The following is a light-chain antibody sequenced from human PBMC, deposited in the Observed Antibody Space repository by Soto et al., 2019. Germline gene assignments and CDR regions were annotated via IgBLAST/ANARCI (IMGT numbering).Light chain of an antibody. CDR2: GAS. J-gene: IGKJ1*01. CDR1: QSVSSY. V-gene: IGKV3-20*01. Sequence: EIVLTQYPATLSLSHGERATLSCRASQSVSSYLAWYQQKPGQAPRLLIYGASSRATGIPDRFSGSGSGTDFTLTISRLEPEDFAVYYCQQYGSSGRTFGQGTKVDI. CDR3: QQYGSSGRT.